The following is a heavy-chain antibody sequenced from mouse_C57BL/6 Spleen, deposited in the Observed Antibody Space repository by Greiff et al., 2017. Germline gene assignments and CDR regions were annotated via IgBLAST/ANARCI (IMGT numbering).Heavy chain of an antibody. CDR3: LRAASPDGYDGWFAY. CDR2: IRSKSSNYAT. V-gene: IGHV10-3*01. Sequence: EVQVVESGGGLVQPKGSLKLSCAASGFTFNTYAMHWVRQAPGKGLEWVARIRSKSSNYATYSADSVKDKFTISRDDSQSMLYLQMKNLKTEDTAMYYCLRAASPDGYDGWFAYWGQGTLVTVSA. J-gene: IGHJ3*01. CDR1: GFTFNTYA. D-gene: IGHD2-2*01.